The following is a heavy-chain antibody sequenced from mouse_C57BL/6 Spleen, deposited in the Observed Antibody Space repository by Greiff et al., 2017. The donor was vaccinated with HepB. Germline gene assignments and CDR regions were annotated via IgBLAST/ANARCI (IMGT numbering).Heavy chain of an antibody. J-gene: IGHJ2*01. CDR1: GYTFTSYG. CDR3: ARYYDYDHFDD. Sequence: VQLQQSGAELARPGASVKLSCKASGYTFTSYGISWVKQRTGQGLEWIGEIYPRSGNTYYNEKFKGKATLTADKSSSTVYMELRSLTSEDSAVYFCARYYDYDHFDDWGQGTTLTVSS. D-gene: IGHD2-4*01. CDR2: IYPRSGNT. V-gene: IGHV1-81*01.